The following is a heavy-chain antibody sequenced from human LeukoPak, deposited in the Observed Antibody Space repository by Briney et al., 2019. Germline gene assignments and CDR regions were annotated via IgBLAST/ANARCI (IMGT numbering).Heavy chain of an antibody. J-gene: IGHJ6*02. Sequence: PSQTLSLTCTVSGGSISSGGYYWSWTRQHPGKGLEWIGYIYYSGSTYYNPSLKSRVTISVDTSKNQFSLKLSSVTAADTAVYYCARYYYDSSGYRRDYYYYGMDVWGQGTTVTVSS. CDR3: ARYYYDSSGYRRDYYYYGMDV. V-gene: IGHV4-31*03. D-gene: IGHD3-22*01. CDR1: GGSISSGGYY. CDR2: IYYSGST.